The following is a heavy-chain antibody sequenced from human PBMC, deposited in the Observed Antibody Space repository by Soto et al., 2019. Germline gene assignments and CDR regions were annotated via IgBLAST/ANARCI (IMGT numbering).Heavy chain of an antibody. V-gene: IGHV3-7*01. CDR3: ASSHLGYCTNGVCYTFDY. CDR2: IKQDGSEK. Sequence: EVQLVESGGGLVQPGGSLRLSCAASGFTFSSYWMSWVRQAPGKGLEWVANIKQDGSEKYYVDSVKGRFTISRDNAKNSLYLQMNCLRAEDTAVYYCASSHLGYCTNGVCYTFDYWGQGTLVTVSS. J-gene: IGHJ4*02. CDR1: GFTFSSYW. D-gene: IGHD2-8*01.